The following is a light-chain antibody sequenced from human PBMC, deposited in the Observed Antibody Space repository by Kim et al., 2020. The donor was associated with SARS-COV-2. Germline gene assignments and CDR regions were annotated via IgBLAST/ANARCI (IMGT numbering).Light chain of an antibody. CDR1: QSISSW. V-gene: IGKV1-5*01. J-gene: IGKJ2*01. Sequence: SSSVGCRVTITCRASQSISSWLAWYQQKPGKAPKLLIYDASSLESGVPSRFSGSGSGTEFTLTISSLQPDDFATYYCQQYNSYPYTFGQGTKLEI. CDR2: DAS. CDR3: QQYNSYPYT.